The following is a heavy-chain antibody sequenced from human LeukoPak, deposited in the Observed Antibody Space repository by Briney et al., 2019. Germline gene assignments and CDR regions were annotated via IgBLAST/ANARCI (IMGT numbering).Heavy chain of an antibody. Sequence: PGGSLRLSCAASEFTFSSYAMSWVRQAPGKGLEWVSVLYTGGRTYYADSVKGRFTISRDDSKNTLYLQMNSLGVEDTAVYYCTRGLGSGTYTDYYMDVWGKGTTVTVSS. CDR2: LYTGGRT. V-gene: IGHV3-53*01. J-gene: IGHJ6*03. CDR1: EFTFSSYA. D-gene: IGHD3-10*01. CDR3: TRGLGSGTYTDYYMDV.